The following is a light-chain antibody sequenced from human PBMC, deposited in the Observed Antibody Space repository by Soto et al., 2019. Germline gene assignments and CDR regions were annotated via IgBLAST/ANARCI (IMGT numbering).Light chain of an antibody. CDR3: RAHTGTAIL. J-gene: IGLJ2*01. CDR2: DVT. V-gene: IGLV2-11*01. CDR1: SNDVGRYNY. Sequence: QSVLTQPPSVSGSPGQSVTISCTGTSNDVGRYNYVSWYQQRPGKAPRLIIYDVTNRPSGVPERFSGSKSGNTASLTISGLQADDEADYFCRAHTGTAILFGGGTKVTVL.